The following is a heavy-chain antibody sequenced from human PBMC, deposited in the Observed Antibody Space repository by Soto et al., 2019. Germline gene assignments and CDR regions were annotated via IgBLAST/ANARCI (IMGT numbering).Heavy chain of an antibody. V-gene: IGHV1-8*01. CDR2: MNPNSVNQ. Sequence: ASVKVSCKASGYTFTSYDINWVRQATGQGLDWLGCMNPNSVNQGYSKKFQGRVTMPRNTSLSTAYMELSSLSSEDTAVFYCAFLGDIVVVPAAMSDAFDIWGQGTMVTVSS. CDR1: GYTFTSYD. J-gene: IGHJ3*02. D-gene: IGHD2-2*01. CDR3: AFLGDIVVVPAAMSDAFDI.